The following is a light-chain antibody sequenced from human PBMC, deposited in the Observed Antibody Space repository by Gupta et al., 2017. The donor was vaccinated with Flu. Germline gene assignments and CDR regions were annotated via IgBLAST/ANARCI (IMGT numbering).Light chain of an antibody. V-gene: IGKV1-5*03. CDR2: RAS. Sequence: DIKMTQSPSTLSASVGERVTITCRASQSISGWLAWYQQKPGKAPNLLIYRASSLESGVPSRFGGSGSGTEFTLTISGLQADDFATYYCQQYNSFPWTFGQGTKVEIK. CDR1: QSISGW. CDR3: QQYNSFPWT. J-gene: IGKJ1*01.